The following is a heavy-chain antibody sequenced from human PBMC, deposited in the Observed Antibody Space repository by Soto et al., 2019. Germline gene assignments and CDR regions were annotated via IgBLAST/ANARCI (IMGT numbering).Heavy chain of an antibody. D-gene: IGHD5-12*01. J-gene: IGHJ4*02. V-gene: IGHV3-11*06. Sequence: PGGSLRLSCSASGFTFSDYYMIWIRQAPGKGLEWVSYISSSSSYTNYADSVKGRFTISRDNAKNSLYLQMNSLRAEDTAVYYCARVHRDGYKWGFEYYFDYWGQGTLVTVSS. CDR3: ARVHRDGYKWGFEYYFDY. CDR1: GFTFSDYY. CDR2: ISSSSSYT.